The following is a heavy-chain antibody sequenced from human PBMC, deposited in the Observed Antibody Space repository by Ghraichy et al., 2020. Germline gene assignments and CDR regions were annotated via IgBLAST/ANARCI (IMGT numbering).Heavy chain of an antibody. V-gene: IGHV3-21*01. CDR1: GFTFSSYS. J-gene: IGHJ6*02. CDR3: ARDLYSGSYYYYYYGMDV. CDR2: ISSSSSYI. Sequence: GGSLRLSCAASGFTFSSYSMNWVRQAPGKGLEWVSSISSSSSYIYYADSVKGRFTISRDNAKNSLYLQMNSLRAEDTAVYYCARDLYSGSYYYYYYGMDVWGQGTTVTVSS. D-gene: IGHD1-26*01.